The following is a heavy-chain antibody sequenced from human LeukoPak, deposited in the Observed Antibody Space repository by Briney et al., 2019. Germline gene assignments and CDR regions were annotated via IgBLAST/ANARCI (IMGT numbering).Heavy chain of an antibody. V-gene: IGHV4-31*03. CDR3: ARGSAIWFDP. CDR2: IYYSGST. D-gene: IGHD2-2*01. Sequence: SETLSLTCTVSGGSISSGGYYWSWIRQHPGKGLEWIGYIYYSGSTYYNPSLKSRVTISVDKSKSQFSLKVRSATAADTAVYYCARGSAIWFDPWGQGTLVTVSS. CDR1: GGSISSGGYY. J-gene: IGHJ5*02.